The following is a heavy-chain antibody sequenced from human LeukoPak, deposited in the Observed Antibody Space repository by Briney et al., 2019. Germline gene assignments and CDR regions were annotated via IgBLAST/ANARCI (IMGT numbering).Heavy chain of an antibody. Sequence: PGGSLRLSCAASGFTFSSYGMSWVRQAPGKGLEWVSAISGSGGSTSYADSVKGRFTISRDNSKNTLYLQMNSLRAEDTAVYYCAKALQYCGSTSCYEYYYGMDVWGQGTTVTVSS. V-gene: IGHV3-23*01. CDR2: ISGSGGST. J-gene: IGHJ6*02. CDR3: AKALQYCGSTSCYEYYYGMDV. D-gene: IGHD2-2*01. CDR1: GFTFSSYG.